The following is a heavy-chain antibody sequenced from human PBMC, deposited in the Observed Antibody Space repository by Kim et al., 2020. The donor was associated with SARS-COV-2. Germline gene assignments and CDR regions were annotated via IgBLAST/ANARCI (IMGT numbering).Heavy chain of an antibody. Sequence: IEYATSVKGRISISRYDSKSSAYLQMSSLKTEDTAVYYCTRETTVTAAFETWGRGTVVTVSS. V-gene: IGHV3-49*02. J-gene: IGHJ3*02. CDR2: I. CDR3: TRETTVTAAFET. D-gene: IGHD4-17*01.